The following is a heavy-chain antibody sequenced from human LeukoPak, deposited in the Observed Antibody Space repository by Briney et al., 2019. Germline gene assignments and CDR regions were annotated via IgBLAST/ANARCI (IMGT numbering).Heavy chain of an antibody. J-gene: IGHJ3*01. D-gene: IGHD1-26*01. CDR1: GYTLTNNL. CDR3: ARELGINAFDV. Sequence: ASVKVSCKASGYTLTNNLLYWVRQAPGQGLEWMGWIDPNSGVTNFAQNFQGRLTMTTDTSINTAYMELSRLTSDDTTVYYCARELGINAFDVWGQGTLVTVSS. V-gene: IGHV1-2*02. CDR2: IDPNSGVT.